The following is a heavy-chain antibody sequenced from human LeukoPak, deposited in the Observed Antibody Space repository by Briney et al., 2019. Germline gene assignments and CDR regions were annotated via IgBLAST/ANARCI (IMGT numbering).Heavy chain of an antibody. V-gene: IGHV3-23*01. CDR2: ISGSGGST. CDR3: ANLNLIAARGYLLDY. J-gene: IGHJ4*02. Sequence: GGSLRLSCAASGFTFSNYAMSWVRQAPGKGLEWVSTISGSGGSTYYADSVKGRFTISRDNSKNSLYLQMNSLRAEDTAVYYCANLNLIAARGYLLDYWGQGTLVTVSS. CDR1: GFTFSNYA. D-gene: IGHD6-6*01.